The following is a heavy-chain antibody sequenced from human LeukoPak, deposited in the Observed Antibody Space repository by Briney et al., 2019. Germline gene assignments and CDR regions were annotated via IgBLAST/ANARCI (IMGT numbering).Heavy chain of an antibody. J-gene: IGHJ4*02. D-gene: IGHD3-10*01. V-gene: IGHV3-21*01. CDR3: ARDGITMVRGVTSHFDY. CDR2: ISSSSSYI. Sequence: GGSLRLSCAASGFTFSSYSMNWVRQAQARGLERVSSISSSSSYIYYADSVKGRFTISRDNAKNSLYLQMNSLRAEDTAVYYCARDGITMVRGVTSHFDYWGQGTLVTVSS. CDR1: GFTFSSYS.